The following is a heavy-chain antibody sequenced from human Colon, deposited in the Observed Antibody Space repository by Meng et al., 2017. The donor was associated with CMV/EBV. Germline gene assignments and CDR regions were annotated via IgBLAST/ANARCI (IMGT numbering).Heavy chain of an antibody. CDR3: ARKGDYDGRGFCDY. D-gene: IGHD4-17*01. V-gene: IGHV5-51*01. Sequence: GESLKISCQGSGYSFSNDWIVWVRQVPGKGLEWLGLIHPVDSDTRYSPSVQGQVTISADKTNRTAYLQWSSLKPADTAMYYCARKGDYDGRGFCDYWGQGTLVTVSS. J-gene: IGHJ4*02. CDR1: GYSFSNDW. CDR2: IHPVDSDT.